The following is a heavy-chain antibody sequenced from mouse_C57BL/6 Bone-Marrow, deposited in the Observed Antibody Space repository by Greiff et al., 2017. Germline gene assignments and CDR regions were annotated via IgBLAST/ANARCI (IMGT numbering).Heavy chain of an antibody. J-gene: IGHJ4*01. CDR1: GFSLTSYG. Sequence: VQRVESGPGLVQPSQSLSITCTVSGFSLTSYGVHWVRQSPGKGLEWLGVIWSGGSTDYNAAFISRLSISKDNSKSQVFFKMNSLQADDTAIYYCARKITTAPYAMDYGGKGTSVTVSS. D-gene: IGHD1-2*01. CDR2: IWSGGST. V-gene: IGHV2-2*01. CDR3: ARKITTAPYAMDY.